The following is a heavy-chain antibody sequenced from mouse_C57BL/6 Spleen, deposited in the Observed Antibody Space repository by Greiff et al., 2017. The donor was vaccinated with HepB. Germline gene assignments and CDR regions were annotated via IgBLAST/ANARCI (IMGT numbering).Heavy chain of an antibody. V-gene: IGHV5-17*01. CDR2: ISSGSSTI. Sequence: EVQLVESGGGLVKPGGSLKLSCAASGFTFSDYGMHWVRQAPEKGLEWVAYISSGSSTIYYADTVKGRFTISRDNAKNTLFLQMTSLRSEDTAMYYCARDYDGRFAYWGQGTLVTVSA. J-gene: IGHJ3*01. D-gene: IGHD2-4*01. CDR1: GFTFSDYG. CDR3: ARDYDGRFAY.